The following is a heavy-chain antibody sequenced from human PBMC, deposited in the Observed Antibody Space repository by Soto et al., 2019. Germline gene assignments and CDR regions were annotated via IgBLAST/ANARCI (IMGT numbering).Heavy chain of an antibody. CDR1: GGAISSGGSY. V-gene: IGHV4-31*03. J-gene: IGHJ3*02. CDR3: ERHGPSQNRWGSEAVFAI. Sequence: PSETLSLTCTVSGGAISSGGSYWTWIRQHPGKGLEWVGFTDYSGGSYDNPSLKSRVTISGDTAKNQFSLKLTSVTAADTAMYQSERHGPSQNRWGSEAVFAIWGKGTMLTVS. D-gene: IGHD2-21*01. CDR2: TDYSGGS.